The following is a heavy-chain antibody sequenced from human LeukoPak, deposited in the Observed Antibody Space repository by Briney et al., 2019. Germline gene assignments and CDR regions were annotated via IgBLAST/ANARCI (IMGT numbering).Heavy chain of an antibody. Sequence: TSETLSLTCAVYGGSFSGYYWSWIRQPPGKGLEWIGEINHSGSTNYNPSLKSRVTISVDTSKNQFSLKLSSVTAADTAVYYCARGPVVVADTYYYYGMDVWGQGTTVTVSS. V-gene: IGHV4-34*01. J-gene: IGHJ6*02. CDR2: INHSGST. D-gene: IGHD2-15*01. CDR1: GGSFSGYY. CDR3: ARGPVVVADTYYYYGMDV.